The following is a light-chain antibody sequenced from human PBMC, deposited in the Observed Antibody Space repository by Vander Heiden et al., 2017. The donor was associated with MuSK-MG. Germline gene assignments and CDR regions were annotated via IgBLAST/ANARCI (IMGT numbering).Light chain of an antibody. CDR3: SSYTSDSTVV. J-gene: IGLJ2*01. V-gene: IGLV2-14*03. CDR2: DVS. CDR1: SSDVGGYNY. Sequence: LTQPASVSGSPGQSITISCSGTSSDVGGYNYVSWYQQHPGKAPKLRIYDVSNRPSGVSDRFSGSKSGNTASLTISGLQAEDEADYYCSSYTSDSTVVFGGGTKLTVL.